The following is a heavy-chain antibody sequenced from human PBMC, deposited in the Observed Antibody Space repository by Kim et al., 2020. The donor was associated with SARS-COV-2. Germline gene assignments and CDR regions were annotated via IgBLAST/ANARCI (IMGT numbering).Heavy chain of an antibody. CDR3: AYNVGVTPDYYFDS. CDR1: GVSISSKNYY. V-gene: IGHV4-39*07. Sequence: SETLSLTCTVSGVSISSKNYYWGWIRQSPGKGLEWIGSVHHSGSTYYNPSLKSRVFMLVDTSKNQISLNLKSVTAADTAVYFCAYNVGVTPDYYFDSWGRGALVTVSS. J-gene: IGHJ4*02. D-gene: IGHD1-26*01. CDR2: VHHSGST.